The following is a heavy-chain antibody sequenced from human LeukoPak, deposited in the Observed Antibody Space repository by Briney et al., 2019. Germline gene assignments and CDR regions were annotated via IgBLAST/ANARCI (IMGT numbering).Heavy chain of an antibody. V-gene: IGHV4-34*01. CDR1: GGSFSGYY. J-gene: IGHJ6*02. CDR3: ARGRRHYYYYGMDV. Sequence: SETLSLTCAVYGGSFSGYYWSWIRQPPGKGLEWIGEINHSGSTNYSPSLKSRVTISVDTSKNQFSLKLSSVTAADTAVYYCARGRRHYYYYGMDVWGQGTTVTVSS. CDR2: INHSGST.